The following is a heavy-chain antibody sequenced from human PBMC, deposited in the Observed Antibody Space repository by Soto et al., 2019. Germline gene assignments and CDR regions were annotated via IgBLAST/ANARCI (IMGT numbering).Heavy chain of an antibody. CDR1: GGSISSGGYS. CDR3: AAGGGLPRYY. D-gene: IGHD5-12*01. Sequence: QLQLQESGSGLVKPSQTLSLTCAVSGGSISSGGYSWSWIRQPPGKGLEWIGYIYHSGSTYYNPSLKSRVTISVDRSKTQFSLQLSSVTAADTAVYSCAAGGGLPRYYWGQGTLVTVSS. J-gene: IGHJ4*02. V-gene: IGHV4-30-2*01. CDR2: IYHSGST.